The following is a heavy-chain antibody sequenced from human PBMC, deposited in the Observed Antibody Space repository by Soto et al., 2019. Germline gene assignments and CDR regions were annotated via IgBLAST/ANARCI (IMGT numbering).Heavy chain of an antibody. CDR2: MNPSSGYT. CDR3: ARFVRHQLPTIDY. D-gene: IGHD1-26*01. CDR1: GYTFTDYD. V-gene: IGHV1-8*01. J-gene: IGHJ4*02. Sequence: QVQLVQSGAEVKKPGASVRVSCKASGYTFTDYDINWVRQATGQGLEWMGWMNPSSGYTGYAQKFRGRVTMTWDTSISTAYMELSSLTSADTAVYYCARFVRHQLPTIDYWGQGALVTVSS.